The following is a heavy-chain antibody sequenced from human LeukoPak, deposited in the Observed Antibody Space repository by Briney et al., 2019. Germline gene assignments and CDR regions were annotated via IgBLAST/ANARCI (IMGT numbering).Heavy chain of an antibody. CDR3: ARESVAGSLYYYYMDV. Sequence: GGSLRLSCAASGFTFSSYWMHWVRQAPGKGLVWVSRINSDGSSTSYADSVKGRFTISRDNAKNTLYLQMNSLRAEDTAVYYCARESVAGSLYYYYMDVWGKGTTVTVSS. CDR2: INSDGSST. CDR1: GFTFSSYW. V-gene: IGHV3-74*01. J-gene: IGHJ6*03. D-gene: IGHD6-19*01.